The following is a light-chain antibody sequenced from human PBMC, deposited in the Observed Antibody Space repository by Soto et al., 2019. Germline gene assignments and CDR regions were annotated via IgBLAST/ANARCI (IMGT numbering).Light chain of an antibody. J-gene: IGKJ2*01. CDR1: QSIGTN. CDR3: QHHNDWPPYT. V-gene: IGKV3-15*01. Sequence: EIVMTQSPATLSVSPGEGATLFCRASQSIGTNLAWYQQKPGQVPRLLIFGAFNRATGIPLRFTGSGSGTDFTLTINSLESEDVAVYYCQHHNDWPPYTFGQGTKLNI. CDR2: GAF.